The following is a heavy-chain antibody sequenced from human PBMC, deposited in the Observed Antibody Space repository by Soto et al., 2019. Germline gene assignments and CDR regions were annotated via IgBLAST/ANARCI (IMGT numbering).Heavy chain of an antibody. CDR3: ARDLWGYCGTDCYPLDV. V-gene: IGHV4-59*01. D-gene: IGHD2-21*02. CDR2: MYNTGST. Sequence: PSETLSLTCTVSGGSISIYYWSWIRQPPGKGLEWIGYMYNTGSTVYNPPFKSRVTISVDTSKNQFSLKLNSVTAADTAVYYCARDLWGYCGTDCYPLDVWGQGTTVTVSS. CDR1: GGSISIYY. J-gene: IGHJ6*02.